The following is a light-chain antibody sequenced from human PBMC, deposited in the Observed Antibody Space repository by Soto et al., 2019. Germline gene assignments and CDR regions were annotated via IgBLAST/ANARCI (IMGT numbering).Light chain of an antibody. V-gene: IGKV1-39*01. Sequence: DIQMTQSPSSLSASEGDRVTITCRASQSIAIYVNWYQQKPGRAPNLLIYAASSLQSGVPSRFSGSGSGTDFTLTISSLQPEDFATYYCQQSYSTPYTFGQGTNVEIK. CDR1: QSIAIY. J-gene: IGKJ2*01. CDR3: QQSYSTPYT. CDR2: AAS.